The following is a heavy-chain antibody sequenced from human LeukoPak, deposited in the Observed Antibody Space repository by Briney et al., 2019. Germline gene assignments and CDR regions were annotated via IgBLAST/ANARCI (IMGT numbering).Heavy chain of an antibody. Sequence: SETLSLTCAVYGGSFSGYYWSWIRQPPGKGLEWIGEINHSGSTNYNPSLKSRVTISVDTSKNQFSLKLSSVTAADSAVYYCVRGEQLVSWGQGTLVTVSS. D-gene: IGHD6-6*01. CDR2: INHSGST. V-gene: IGHV4-34*01. CDR1: GGSFSGYY. J-gene: IGHJ4*02. CDR3: VRGEQLVS.